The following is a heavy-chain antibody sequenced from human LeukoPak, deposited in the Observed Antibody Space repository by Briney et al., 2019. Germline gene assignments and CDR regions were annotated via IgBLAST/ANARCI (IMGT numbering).Heavy chain of an antibody. D-gene: IGHD2-15*01. J-gene: IGHJ4*02. CDR1: GFTFSSYC. CDR3: ARVGCSGGSCYSYFHY. V-gene: IGHV3-7*04. Sequence: GGSLRLSCAASGFTFSSYCMNWVRQAPGKGLEWVANIKQDGSEKYYVDSVKGRFTISRDNAKNSLYLQMNSLRAEDTAVYYCARVGCSGGSCYSYFHYWGEGTLVTVSS. CDR2: IKQDGSEK.